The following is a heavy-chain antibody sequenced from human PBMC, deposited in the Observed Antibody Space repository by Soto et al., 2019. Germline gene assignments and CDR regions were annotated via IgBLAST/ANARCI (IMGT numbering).Heavy chain of an antibody. CDR2: INPNSCGT. J-gene: IGHJ6*02. D-gene: IGHD6-19*01. CDR3: VRDGAYSSGWHYYYYGMDV. CDR1: GYTFTGYY. V-gene: IGHV1-2*04. Sequence: QVQLVQSGAEVKKPGASVKVSCKASGYTFTGYYMHWVRQAPGQGLEWMGWINPNSCGTNYAQKFQGWVTMTRDTSISTAYMELSRLRSDDTAVYYCVRDGAYSSGWHYYYYGMDVWGQGTTVTVSS.